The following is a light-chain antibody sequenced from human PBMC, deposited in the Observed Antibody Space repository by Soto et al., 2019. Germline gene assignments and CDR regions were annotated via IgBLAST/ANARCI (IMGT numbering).Light chain of an antibody. J-gene: IGLJ2*01. CDR1: SSDVGAYNY. CDR3: SSYSSSSTPCVV. Sequence: QSALTQPASVSGSPGQSITISCTGASSDVGAYNYVSWYQQHPGKAPKLMIYDVSNRPSGVSIRFSGSKSGNTASLPISGLQAEDEADYYCSSYSSSSTPCVVFGGGTKLTVL. CDR2: DVS. V-gene: IGLV2-14*03.